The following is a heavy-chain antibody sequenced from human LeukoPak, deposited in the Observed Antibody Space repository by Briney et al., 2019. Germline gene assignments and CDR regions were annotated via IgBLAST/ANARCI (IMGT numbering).Heavy chain of an antibody. CDR3: AREGTDGFDY. J-gene: IGHJ4*02. V-gene: IGHV4-61*02. D-gene: IGHD1-1*01. CDR2: IYPSGST. CDR1: GGSFSSRSYY. Sequence: PSETLSLTCSVSGGSFSSRSYYWSWIRQPAGKGLEWIGRIYPSGSTNYNPSLKSRVTISVDTSKNQFSLNLNSVTAADTAVYYCAREGTDGFDYWGQGALVTVSS.